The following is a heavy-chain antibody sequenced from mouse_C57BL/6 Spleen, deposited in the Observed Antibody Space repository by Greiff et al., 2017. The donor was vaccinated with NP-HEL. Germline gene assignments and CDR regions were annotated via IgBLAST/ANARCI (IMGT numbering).Heavy chain of an antibody. Sequence: DVKLQESGPGLVKPSQSLSLTCSVTGYSITSGYYWNWIRQFPGNKLEWMGYISYDGSNNYNPSLKNRISITRDTSKNQFFLKLNSVTTEDTATYYCATGTLYFDVWGTGTTVTVSS. CDR1: GYSITSGYY. V-gene: IGHV3-6*01. J-gene: IGHJ1*03. CDR2: ISYDGSN. D-gene: IGHD4-1*01. CDR3: ATGTLYFDV.